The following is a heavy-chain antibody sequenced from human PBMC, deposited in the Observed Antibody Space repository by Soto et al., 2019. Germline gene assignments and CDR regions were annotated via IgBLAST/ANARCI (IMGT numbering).Heavy chain of an antibody. CDR1: GFTFDDYA. Sequence: EVQLVESGGGLVQPGRSLRLSCAASGFTFDDYAMHWVRQAPGKGLEWVSRISRNSGSIGYADSVKGRFIISRDNAKNSLYLKMNSLRAEDTALYYCAKAVGSYGNFDYWGQGTLVTVSS. J-gene: IGHJ4*02. D-gene: IGHD5-18*01. CDR3: AKAVGSYGNFDY. CDR2: ISRNSGSI. V-gene: IGHV3-9*01.